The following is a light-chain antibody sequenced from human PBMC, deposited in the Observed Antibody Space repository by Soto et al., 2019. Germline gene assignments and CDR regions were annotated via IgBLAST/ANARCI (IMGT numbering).Light chain of an antibody. CDR2: TAS. CDR3: QQYNSYSPWT. V-gene: IGKV1-5*01. Sequence: DIQMTQSPSSLSASVGDRVTITCRASQNINSYLSWYQHKLGKAPNFLIYTASSLQSGVPSRFSGSGSGTEFTLTISSLQPDDFATYYCQQYNSYSPWTFGQGTKVDIK. CDR1: QNINSY. J-gene: IGKJ1*01.